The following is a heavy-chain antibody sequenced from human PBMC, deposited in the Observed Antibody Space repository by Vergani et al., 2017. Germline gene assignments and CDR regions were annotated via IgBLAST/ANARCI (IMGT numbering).Heavy chain of an antibody. J-gene: IGHJ6*02. CDR3: ARADILTGYYLDV. Sequence: QVQLQESGPGLVKPSQTLSLTCTVSGGSISSGSYYWSWCRQPAGKGLEWIGRIYTSGSTNYNPSRKSRVTRSVDTSKNQFSLKLSPVTAADTAVYYGARADILTGYYLDVWGRGTTVTVSS. CDR1: GGSISSGSYY. D-gene: IGHD3-9*01. CDR2: IYTSGST. V-gene: IGHV4-61*02.